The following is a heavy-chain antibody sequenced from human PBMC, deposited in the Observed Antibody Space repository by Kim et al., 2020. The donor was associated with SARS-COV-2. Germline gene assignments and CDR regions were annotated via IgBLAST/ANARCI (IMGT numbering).Heavy chain of an antibody. CDR1: GGSISSSNW. V-gene: IGHV4-4*02. D-gene: IGHD6-13*01. J-gene: IGHJ4*02. CDR3: VTLSSWYDLYYFDY. Sequence: SETLSLTCAVSGGSISSSNWWSWVRQPPGKGLEWIGEIYHSGSTNYNPSLKSRVTISVDKSKNQFSLKLSSVTAADTAVYYCVTLSSWYDLYYFDYWGQGTLVTVSS. CDR2: IYHSGST.